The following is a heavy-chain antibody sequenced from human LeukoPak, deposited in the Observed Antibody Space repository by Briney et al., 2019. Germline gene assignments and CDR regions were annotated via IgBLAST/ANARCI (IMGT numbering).Heavy chain of an antibody. CDR2: ISSSSGTI. CDR3: ARGGSYYNEAFDI. J-gene: IGHJ3*02. D-gene: IGHD1-26*01. Sequence: GASLQISCAGSGFTFRSYSMNWGRQAPGKGLEWVSYISSSSGTIYYADSVKGRFTISRDNAKNSLYLQMNSLRAEDTAVYYCARGGSYYNEAFDIWGQGTMVTVSS. CDR1: GFTFRSYS. V-gene: IGHV3-48*01.